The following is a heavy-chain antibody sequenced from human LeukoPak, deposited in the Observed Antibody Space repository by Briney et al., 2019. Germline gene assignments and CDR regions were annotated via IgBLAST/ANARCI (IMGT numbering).Heavy chain of an antibody. Sequence: PGGSLRLSCAASGFTFSSYAMHWVRHAPGKGLEWVAVISYDGSNKYYADSVKGRFTISRDNSKNTLYLQMNSLRAEDAAVYYCARLELDPWGQGTLVTVSS. CDR1: GFTFSSYA. V-gene: IGHV3-30-3*01. CDR2: ISYDGSNK. J-gene: IGHJ5*02. CDR3: ARLELDP.